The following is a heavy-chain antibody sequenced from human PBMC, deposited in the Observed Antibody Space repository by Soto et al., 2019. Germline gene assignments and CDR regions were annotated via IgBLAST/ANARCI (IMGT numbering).Heavy chain of an antibody. CDR1: GYTFTRYG. CDR2: INTYNGKT. V-gene: IGHV1-18*01. Sequence: QVQLVQSGAEVKNPGASVKVSCKASGYTFTRYGIAWARQATGQGLEWMGWINTYNGKTNYAQNVQGRVTLTTDTSTRTAYMEMRSLRSNDTVIYYLAIVDVYVTPSPQDVWGEGATGSVAS. J-gene: IGHJ6*01. D-gene: IGHD3-16*01. CDR3: AIVDVYVTPSPQDV.